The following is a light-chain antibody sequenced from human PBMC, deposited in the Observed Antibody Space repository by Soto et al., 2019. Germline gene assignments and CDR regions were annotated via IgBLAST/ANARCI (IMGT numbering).Light chain of an antibody. J-gene: IGKJ5*01. CDR3: QQGYGTPFT. CDR2: SAS. V-gene: IGKV1-39*01. Sequence: DIQMTQSPFSLSASVGDRVTITCRASRSINIFLNWYQQKPGGAPKLLIYSASTLQTGVPSRFTGSGSGTDFTLSIGSLQPEDTATYYCQQGYGTPFTFGQGTRLEIK. CDR1: RSINIF.